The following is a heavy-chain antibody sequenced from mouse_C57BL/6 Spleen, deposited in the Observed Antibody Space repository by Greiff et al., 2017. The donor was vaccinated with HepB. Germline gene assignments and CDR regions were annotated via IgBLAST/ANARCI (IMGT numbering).Heavy chain of an antibody. V-gene: IGHV1-52*01. Sequence: VQLQQPGAELVRPGSSVKLSCKASGYTFTSYWMHWVKQRPIQGLEWIGNIDPSDSETHYNQKFKDKATLTVDKSSSTAYMQLSSLTSEDSAVYYCAREGYDGAWFAYWGQGTLVTVSA. CDR1: GYTFTSYW. J-gene: IGHJ3*01. D-gene: IGHD2-2*01. CDR2: IDPSDSET. CDR3: AREGYDGAWFAY.